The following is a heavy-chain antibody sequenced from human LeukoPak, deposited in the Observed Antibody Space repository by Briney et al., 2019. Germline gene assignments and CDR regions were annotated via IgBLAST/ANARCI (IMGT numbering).Heavy chain of an antibody. V-gene: IGHV4-34*01. CDR2: INHSGST. J-gene: IGHJ6*02. Sequence: PSETLSLTCAVYGGSFSGYYWGWNRQPPGRGLEWIGEINHSGSTNYNPSLKSRVTISVDTSKNQFSLKLSSVTAADTAVYYCARGPYDSSGWYGYYYYGMDVWGQGTTVTVSS. CDR3: ARGPYDSSGWYGYYYYGMDV. D-gene: IGHD6-19*01. CDR1: GGSFSGYY.